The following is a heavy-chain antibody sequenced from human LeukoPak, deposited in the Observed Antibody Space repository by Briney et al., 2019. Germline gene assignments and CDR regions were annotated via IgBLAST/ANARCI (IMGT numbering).Heavy chain of an antibody. CDR3: TRYYYDGSGYYYLFDY. V-gene: IGHV3-73*01. Sequence: GGSLKLSCAASGFTFSGSAMHWVRQASGKGLEWVGRISSKTNSYATAYAASVKGRFTISRDDSKNTAYLQMNSLKTEDTAVYYCTRYYYDGSGYYYLFDYWGQGTLVTVSS. CDR1: GFTFSGSA. CDR2: ISSKTNSYAT. J-gene: IGHJ4*02. D-gene: IGHD3-22*01.